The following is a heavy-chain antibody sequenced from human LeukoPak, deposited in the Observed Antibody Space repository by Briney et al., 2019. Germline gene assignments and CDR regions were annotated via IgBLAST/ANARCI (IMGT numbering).Heavy chain of an antibody. J-gene: IGHJ3*02. Sequence: ASVKVSCKVSGYTLTELSMHWVRQAPGKGLEWMGGFDPEDGETIYAQKFQGRVTMTEDTSTDTAYMELSSLRSEDTAVYYCATSFNYYDSSGYPGSKEKAFDIWGQGTMVTVSS. CDR3: ATSFNYYDSSGYPGSKEKAFDI. CDR1: GYTLTELS. D-gene: IGHD3-22*01. V-gene: IGHV1-24*01. CDR2: FDPEDGET.